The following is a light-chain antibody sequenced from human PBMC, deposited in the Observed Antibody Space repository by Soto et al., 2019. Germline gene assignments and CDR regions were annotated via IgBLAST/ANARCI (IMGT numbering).Light chain of an antibody. V-gene: IGKV1-39*01. CDR1: QSISSY. Sequence: DIQMTQNPSSLSASVGDRVTITCRASQSISSYLNWYQQKPGKAPKLLIYAASSLQSGVPSRFSGSGSGTDFTLTISSLQPEDFATYYCQQSYSTPITFGQVRRLEIK. CDR3: QQSYSTPIT. J-gene: IGKJ5*01. CDR2: AAS.